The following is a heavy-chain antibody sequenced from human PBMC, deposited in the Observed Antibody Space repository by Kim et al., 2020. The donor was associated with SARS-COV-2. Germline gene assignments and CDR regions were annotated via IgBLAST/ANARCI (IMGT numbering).Heavy chain of an antibody. D-gene: IGHD2-15*01. V-gene: IGHV3-30*07. CDR3: ARGGPLGYYYYGMDV. Sequence: DSVKCRITISTDNSKNTLYLQMNSLRAEDTAVYYCARGGPLGYYYYGMDVWGQGTTVTVSS. J-gene: IGHJ6*02.